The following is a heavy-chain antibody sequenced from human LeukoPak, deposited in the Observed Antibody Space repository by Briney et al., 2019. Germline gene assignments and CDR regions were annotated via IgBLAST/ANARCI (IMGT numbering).Heavy chain of an antibody. D-gene: IGHD6-19*01. CDR2: INSSGYS. J-gene: IGHJ4*02. V-gene: IGHV4-4*07. CDR1: GGSISNYY. CDR3: ARGGXXSSGWXXFGH. Sequence: SETLSLTCTVSGGSISNYYWSWIRQPAGKGLEWIGRINSSGYSNYNPSLKSRVTMSVDTSKNQFSLKLSSVTAADTAVYYCARGGXXSSGWXXFGHWGQXXLVT.